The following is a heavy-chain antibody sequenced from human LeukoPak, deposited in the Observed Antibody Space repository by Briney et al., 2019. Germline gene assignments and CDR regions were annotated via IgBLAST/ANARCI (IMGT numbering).Heavy chain of an antibody. J-gene: IGHJ6*04. Sequence: SETLSLTCAVSGGSISSSNWWSWVRQPPGKGLGWIGEIYHSGSTNYNPSLKSRVTISVDKSKNQFSLKLSSVTAADTAVYYCARDPTMVRGPSMDVWGKGTTVTVSS. CDR3: ARDPTMVRGPSMDV. D-gene: IGHD3-10*01. CDR2: IYHSGST. CDR1: GGSISSSNW. V-gene: IGHV4-4*02.